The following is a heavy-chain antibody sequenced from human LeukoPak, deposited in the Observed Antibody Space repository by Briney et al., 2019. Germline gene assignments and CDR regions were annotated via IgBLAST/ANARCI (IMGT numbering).Heavy chain of an antibody. CDR3: AKDAERGFDFSNSLQS. D-gene: IGHD4-11*01. Sequence: PGGSRRLSCTASGFTFSHYAMHWVRQAPGKGLEWVAVIWNDGSDKYYGDSVKGRFTISRDNSKKTVYLQMSSLRVEDTAVYYCAKDAERGFDFSNSLQSWGQGTLVTVSS. J-gene: IGHJ4*02. CDR2: IWNDGSDK. V-gene: IGHV3-33*06. CDR1: GFTFSHYA.